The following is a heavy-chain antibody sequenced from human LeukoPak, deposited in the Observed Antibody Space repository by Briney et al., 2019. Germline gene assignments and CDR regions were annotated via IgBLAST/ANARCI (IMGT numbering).Heavy chain of an antibody. CDR2: IYYSGST. D-gene: IGHD2-2*01. CDR1: GGSISSYY. J-gene: IGHJ4*02. V-gene: IGHV4-59*08. CDR3: ARLGRMEDIVVVPAARDRYYFDY. Sequence: PSETLSLTCTVSGGSISSYYWSWLRQPPGKGLEWIGYIYYSGSTSYNHSLKSRVTISVDTSKNQVSLKLSSVTAADTAVYYCARLGRMEDIVVVPAARDRYYFDYWGQGTLVTVSS.